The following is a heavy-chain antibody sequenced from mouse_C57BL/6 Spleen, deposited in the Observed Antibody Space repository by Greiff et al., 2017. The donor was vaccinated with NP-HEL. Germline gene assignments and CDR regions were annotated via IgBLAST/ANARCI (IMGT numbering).Heavy chain of an antibody. Sequence: VQLQQSGPVLVKPGASVKMSCKASGYTFTDYYMNWVKQSHGKSLEWIGVINPYNGGTSYNQKFKGKATLTVDKSSSTAYMELNSLTSEDSAVYYCARRGGDGYYAMDYWGQGTSVTVSS. CDR1: GYTFTDYY. D-gene: IGHD3-3*01. V-gene: IGHV1-19*01. CDR2: INPYNGGT. CDR3: ARRGGDGYYAMDY. J-gene: IGHJ4*01.